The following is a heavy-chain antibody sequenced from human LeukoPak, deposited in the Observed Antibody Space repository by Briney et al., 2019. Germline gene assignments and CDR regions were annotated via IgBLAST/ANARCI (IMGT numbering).Heavy chain of an antibody. CDR1: GGSISSSSYY. CDR2: INHSGSI. Sequence: ASETLSLTCTVSGGSISSSSYYWGWIRQPPGKGLEWIGEINHSGSINHNPSLKSRVTISVDTSKNQFSLKLSSVTAADTAVYYCARGGGGYSSGWYARRDRYYMDVWGKGTTVTVSS. V-gene: IGHV4-39*07. CDR3: ARGGGGYSSGWYARRDRYYMDV. D-gene: IGHD6-19*01. J-gene: IGHJ6*03.